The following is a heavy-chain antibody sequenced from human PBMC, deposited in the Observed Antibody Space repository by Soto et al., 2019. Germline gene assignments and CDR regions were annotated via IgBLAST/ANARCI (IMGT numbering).Heavy chain of an antibody. CDR3: AARHFWSVPWTDTSREY. V-gene: IGHV4-4*01. CDR2: MSHIGST. J-gene: IGHJ4*02. D-gene: IGHD3-3*02. CDR1: GDPINRSPW. Sequence: LSLTFPISGDPINRSPWWNRVRHPPGKWLEWIGQMSHIGSTNYNASLTSRVTISVDTSKNHFSLKLTSVTAADTAVYFCAARHFWSVPWTDTSREYWGQGILVSVS.